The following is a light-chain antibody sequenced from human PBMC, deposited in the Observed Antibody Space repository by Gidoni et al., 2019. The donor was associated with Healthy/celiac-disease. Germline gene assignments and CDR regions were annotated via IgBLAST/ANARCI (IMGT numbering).Light chain of an antibody. CDR3: QAWDSSTGV. Sequence: SYKLTQPPSVSVSPGQPASITCSGDKLGDKYACWYQQKPGQSPVLVIYQDSKRPSGIPERFSGSNSGNTATLTISGTQAMDEADYYCQAWDSSTGVFGTGTKVTVL. CDR2: QDS. J-gene: IGLJ1*01. V-gene: IGLV3-1*01. CDR1: KLGDKY.